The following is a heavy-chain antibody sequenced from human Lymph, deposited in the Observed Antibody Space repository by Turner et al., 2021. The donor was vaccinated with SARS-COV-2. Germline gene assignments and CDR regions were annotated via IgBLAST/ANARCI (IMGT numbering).Heavy chain of an antibody. V-gene: IGHV1-2*02. Sequence: QVRLAQAGAVAKEPWASLHLSCKASGQTFNGYNRHWVRRAPGQGLEWMGWINADSGDTNNAQNFQDRVTMTRNTSISTAYMVLSRLRSDDTAVYYCARGGLYYYVGSAYYGDAFDFWGQGTMVTVSS. CDR1: GQTFNGYN. J-gene: IGHJ3*01. CDR2: INADSGDT. D-gene: IGHD3-22*01. CDR3: ARGGLYYYVGSAYYGDAFDF.